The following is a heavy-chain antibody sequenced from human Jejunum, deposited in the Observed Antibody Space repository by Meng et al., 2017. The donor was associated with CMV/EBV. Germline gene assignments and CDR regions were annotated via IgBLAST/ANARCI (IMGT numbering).Heavy chain of an antibody. CDR2: INPQTGDT. J-gene: IGHJ4*02. CDR1: EYTFTDYY. D-gene: IGHD1-26*01. CDR3: AKDAGSFLDYCFDY. V-gene: IGHV1-2*02. Sequence: SEYTFTDYYMQWVRQAPGQGLEWMGWINPQTGDTNYAPKFQGRVTMTRDMSINTVYMEVTRLRSDDTAVYYCAKDAGSFLDYCFDYWGQGTLVTVSS.